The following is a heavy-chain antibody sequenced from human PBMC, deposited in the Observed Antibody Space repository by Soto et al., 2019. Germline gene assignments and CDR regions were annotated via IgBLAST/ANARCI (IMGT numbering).Heavy chain of an antibody. CDR2: ILYDGSDK. Sequence: QVQLVESGGGVVQTGRSLRLSCVASGFAFGNYGLHWVRQPPGKGLEWVASILYDGSDKFYADSVKGRFTVSRDDSTKTFYVQMDSLRADDTAVYFCARWGEVSHNPGGNYYYGMDVWGQGTTVTVSS. J-gene: IGHJ6*02. CDR3: ARWGEVSHNPGGNYYYGMDV. D-gene: IGHD3-16*01. CDR1: GFAFGNYG. V-gene: IGHV3-30*03.